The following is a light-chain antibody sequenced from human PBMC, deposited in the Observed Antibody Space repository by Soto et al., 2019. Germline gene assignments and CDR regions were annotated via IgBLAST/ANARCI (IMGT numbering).Light chain of an antibody. Sequence: QAVVTQPPSASGTPGQRVTISCSGGSSNIGSNGVNWYQQLPGSAPKVLIHSNNERPSGVPDRFSGSKSGTSASLAISGLQSEDEADYYCAVRDDSLNGPQVVFGGGTKVTVL. V-gene: IGLV1-44*01. CDR3: AVRDDSLNGPQVV. J-gene: IGLJ3*02. CDR1: SSNIGSNG. CDR2: SNN.